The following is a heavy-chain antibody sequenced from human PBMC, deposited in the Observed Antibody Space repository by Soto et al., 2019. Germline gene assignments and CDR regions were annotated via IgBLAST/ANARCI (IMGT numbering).Heavy chain of an antibody. Sequence: QVQLMESGPGLVKPSGTLSLTCAVSGGSISTDNWWSWVRQPPGNGLEWVGEIYHSGNTNYNPSLKSRLTISIDKSKDQFSLDVTFVTAADTAVYYCARGGRWLFDYWGQGALVTVSS. CDR1: GGSISTDNW. V-gene: IGHV4-4*02. CDR2: IYHSGNT. J-gene: IGHJ4*02. CDR3: ARGGRWLFDY. D-gene: IGHD5-12*01.